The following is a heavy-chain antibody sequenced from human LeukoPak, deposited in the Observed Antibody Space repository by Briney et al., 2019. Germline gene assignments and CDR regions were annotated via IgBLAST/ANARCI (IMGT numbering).Heavy chain of an antibody. V-gene: IGHV1-24*01. CDR2: VDHEDGET. J-gene: IGHJ4*02. Sequence: GASVKVSCKVSGYTLTELSIHWVRQAPGKGLEWMGGVDHEDGETIYAQKFQGRVTMTEDTSTDIAYMELSSLRSEDTAVYYCATVLLRARGSYYFDFWGQGTLVTVSS. CDR3: ATVLLRARGSYYFDF. CDR1: GYTLTELS. D-gene: IGHD3-10*01.